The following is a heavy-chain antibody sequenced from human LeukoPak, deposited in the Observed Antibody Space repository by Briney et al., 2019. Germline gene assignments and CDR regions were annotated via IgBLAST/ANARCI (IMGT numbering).Heavy chain of an antibody. D-gene: IGHD3-10*01. Sequence: ASVKVSCKASGYTFTSYVISWVRQAPGQGLEWMGWISAYNGNTNYAQKLQGRVTMTTDTSTSTAYMELRSLRSDDTAVYYCARVDMVRGVITGGVHWGQGTLVTVSS. CDR2: ISAYNGNT. J-gene: IGHJ4*02. V-gene: IGHV1-18*01. CDR3: ARVDMVRGVITGGVH. CDR1: GYTFTSYV.